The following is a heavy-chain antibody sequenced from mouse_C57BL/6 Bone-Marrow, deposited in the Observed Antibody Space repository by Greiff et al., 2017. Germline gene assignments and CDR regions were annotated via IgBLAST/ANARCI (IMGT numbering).Heavy chain of an antibody. J-gene: IGHJ3*01. D-gene: IGHD2-4*01. CDR2: ISSGGDYI. CDR1: GFTFSSYA. Sequence: EVHLVESGEGLVKPGGSLKLSCAASGFTFSSYAMSWVRQTPEKRLEWVAYISSGGDYIYYADTVKGRFTISRDNARNTLYLQMSSLKSEDTAMYYCTRDRIRYDYGAWFAYWGQGTLVTVSA. CDR3: TRDRIRYDYGAWFAY. V-gene: IGHV5-9-1*02.